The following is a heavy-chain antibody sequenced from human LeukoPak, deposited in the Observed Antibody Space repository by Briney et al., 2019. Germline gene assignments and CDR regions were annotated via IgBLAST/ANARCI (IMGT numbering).Heavy chain of an antibody. Sequence: SETLSLTCTVSGGSISSGGYYWSWIRQHPGKGLEWIGYIYYSGSTYYNPSLKSRVTISVDTSKNQFSLKLSSVTAADTAVYYCARNYCSSTSCYFDYWGQGTLVTVSS. CDR3: ARNYCSSTSCYFDY. J-gene: IGHJ4*02. CDR2: IYYSGST. V-gene: IGHV4-31*03. D-gene: IGHD2-2*01. CDR1: GGSISSGGYY.